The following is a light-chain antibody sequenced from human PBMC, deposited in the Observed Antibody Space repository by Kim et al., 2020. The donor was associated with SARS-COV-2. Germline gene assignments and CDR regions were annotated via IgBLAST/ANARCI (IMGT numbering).Light chain of an antibody. J-gene: IGLJ3*02. CDR3: ASYTRSSTWV. CDR2: DVT. V-gene: IGLV2-14*03. CDR1: SSDVGGYKY. Sequence: QSVVTQPPSLSASPGQSITISCTGTSSDVGGYKYVSWYQQHPGKAPKLLIHDVTNRPSGVSYRFSPSKSGNTASLTISGLQPEDEADYYCASYTRSSTWVFGGGTQLTVL.